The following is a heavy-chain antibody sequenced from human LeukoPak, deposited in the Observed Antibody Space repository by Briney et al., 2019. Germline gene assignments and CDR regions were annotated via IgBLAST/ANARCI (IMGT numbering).Heavy chain of an antibody. D-gene: IGHD6-13*01. J-gene: IGHJ4*02. CDR2: IIPIFGTA. CDR3: ARDREKGRIAAAGTDY. Sequence: SVKVSCKASGGTFSSYAISWVRQAPGQGLEWMGGIIPIFGTANYAQKFQGRVTITADESTSTAYMELSSLRSGDTAVYYCARDREKGRIAAAGTDYWGQGTLVTVSS. CDR1: GGTFSSYA. V-gene: IGHV1-69*13.